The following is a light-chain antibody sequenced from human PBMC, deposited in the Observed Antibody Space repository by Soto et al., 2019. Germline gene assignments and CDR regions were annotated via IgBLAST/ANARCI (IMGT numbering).Light chain of an antibody. CDR1: QSVSKY. CDR3: QQDGGLPHT. J-gene: IGKJ1*01. V-gene: IGKV3-20*01. CDR2: GAS. Sequence: EIVLTQSPGTLALSPGEGATLSCRASQSVSKYLAWYQQKPGQAPRLLIYGASSRSTGIPDSFSGSGSGTDFTLTISRLEPEDVAVYYCQQDGGLPHTFGQGTKVEIK.